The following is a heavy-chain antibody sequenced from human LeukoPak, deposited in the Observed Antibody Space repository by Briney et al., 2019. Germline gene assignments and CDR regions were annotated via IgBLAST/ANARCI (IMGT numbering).Heavy chain of an antibody. CDR2: ICGTCGGT. D-gene: IGHD1-1*01. V-gene: IGHV3-23*01. CDR1: GFTFSTYA. J-gene: IGHJ4*02. CDR3: AKDSAGSGGHDLDF. Sequence: GGSLRLSCAASGFTFSTYAMHWVRQAPGKGLEWVSYICGTCGGTKYADSVKGRFTISRDNSKNTLYLQMNSLTVEDTAVYYCAKDSAGSGGHDLDFWGQGIVLTVSS.